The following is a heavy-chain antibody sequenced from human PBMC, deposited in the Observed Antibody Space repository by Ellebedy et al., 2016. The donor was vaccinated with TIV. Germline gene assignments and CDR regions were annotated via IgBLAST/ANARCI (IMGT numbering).Heavy chain of an antibody. CDR2: ISYDGSNK. CDR3: AKVQSGWLFDY. V-gene: IGHV3-30*18. CDR1: GFTFSSYG. D-gene: IGHD6-19*01. J-gene: IGHJ4*02. Sequence: PGGSLRLSCAASGFTFSSYGMHWVRQAPGKGLEWVAVISYDGSNKYYADSVKGRFTISRDNSKNTLYLQMNSLRAEDTAVYYCAKVQSGWLFDYWGQGTLVTVSS.